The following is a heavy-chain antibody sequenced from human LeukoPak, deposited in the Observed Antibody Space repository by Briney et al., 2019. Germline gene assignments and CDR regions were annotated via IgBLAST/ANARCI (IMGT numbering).Heavy chain of an antibody. CDR1: GFTVSSDS. Sequence: PGGSLRLSCAASGFTVSSDSMSWVRQAPGKGLEWVSLIYTGGNTYYADSVKGRFTISRQNSQNTLYLQMNSLRTEDTAVYYCARSGSGTPYFDYWGQGTLVTVSS. V-gene: IGHV3-53*04. D-gene: IGHD6-13*01. CDR3: ARSGSGTPYFDY. CDR2: IYTGGNT. J-gene: IGHJ4*02.